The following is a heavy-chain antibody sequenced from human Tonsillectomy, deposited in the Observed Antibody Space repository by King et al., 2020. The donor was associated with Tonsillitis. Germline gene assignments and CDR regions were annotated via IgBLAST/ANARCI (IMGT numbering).Heavy chain of an antibody. CDR1: EFTFSSYA. J-gene: IGHJ6*02. V-gene: IGHV3-23*04. Sequence: VQLVESGGGLVQPGGSLRLSCAASEFTFSSYAMTWVRQAPGKGLEWVSAISGSGGSTYYADSVKGRFTISRDNSKNTLYLQMNRLRAEDTAVYYCAKDSGPSYYYYGMDVWGQGTTVTVSS. CDR2: ISGSGGST. CDR3: AKDSGPSYYYYGMDV.